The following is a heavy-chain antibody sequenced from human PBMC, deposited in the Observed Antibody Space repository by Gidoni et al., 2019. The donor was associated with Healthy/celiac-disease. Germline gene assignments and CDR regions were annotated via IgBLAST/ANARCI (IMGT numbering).Heavy chain of an antibody. CDR1: GYTFTGYY. Sequence: QVQLVQSGAEVKKPGASVKVSCKASGYTFTGYYMHWVRQAPGQGLEWMGWIHPNSGGTNYAQKFQGWVTMTRDTSISTAYMELSRLRSDDTAVYYCAREAIAIAAAGRGWFDPWGQGTLVTVSS. J-gene: IGHJ5*02. V-gene: IGHV1-2*04. CDR3: AREAIAIAAAGRGWFDP. CDR2: IHPNSGGT. D-gene: IGHD6-13*01.